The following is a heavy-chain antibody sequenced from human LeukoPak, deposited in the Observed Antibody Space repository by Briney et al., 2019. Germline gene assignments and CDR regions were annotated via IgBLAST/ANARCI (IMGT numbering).Heavy chain of an antibody. D-gene: IGHD3-22*01. Sequence: SVKVSCKASGGTFSSYTISWVRQAPGQGLEWMGRIIPILGIANYAQKFQGRVTITADKSTSTAYMELSSLRSEGTAVYYCTRGTNYYDSRGSFNYWGQGTLVTVSS. CDR3: TRGTNYYDSRGSFNY. V-gene: IGHV1-69*02. CDR1: GGTFSSYT. CDR2: IIPILGIA. J-gene: IGHJ4*02.